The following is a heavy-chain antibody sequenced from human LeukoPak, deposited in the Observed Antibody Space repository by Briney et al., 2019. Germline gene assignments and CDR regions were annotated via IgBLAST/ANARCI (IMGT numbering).Heavy chain of an antibody. V-gene: IGHV3-11*06. CDR2: ISSSSSYT. CDR1: GGSFSGYY. Sequence: ASETLSLTCAVYGGSFSGYYWSWIRQAPGKGLEWVSYISSSSSYTNYADSVKGRFTISRDNAKNSLYLQMNSLRAEDTAVYYCARGSAYYDILTGYQAPWGQGTLVTVSS. CDR3: ARGSAYYDILTGYQAP. J-gene: IGHJ5*02. D-gene: IGHD3-9*01.